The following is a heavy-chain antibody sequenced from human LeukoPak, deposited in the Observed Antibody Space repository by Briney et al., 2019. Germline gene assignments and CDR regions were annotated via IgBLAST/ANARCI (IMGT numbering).Heavy chain of an antibody. V-gene: IGHV4-34*01. CDR2: INHSGST. CDR1: GGSFSGYY. D-gene: IGHD6-6*01. Sequence: SETLSLTCAVYGGSFSGYYWSWIRQPPGKGLEWIGEINHSGSTNYNPSLKSRVTISVDTSKNQFSLKLSSVTAADTAVYYCAGTARFGSSSAYWGQGTLVTVSS. J-gene: IGHJ4*02. CDR3: AGTARFGSSSAY.